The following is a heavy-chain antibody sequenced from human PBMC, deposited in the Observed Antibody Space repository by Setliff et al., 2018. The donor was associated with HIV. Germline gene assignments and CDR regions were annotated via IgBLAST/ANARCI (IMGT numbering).Heavy chain of an antibody. Sequence: PGGSLRLSCAASGFTFDDYAMHWVRQAPGKGLEWVSGISWNSGSIGYADSVKGRFTISRDNAQNSLYLQMNSLRADDTAVYYCARDPGLTASYYMDVWGKGTTVTVSS. CDR2: ISWNSGSI. CDR1: GFTFDDYA. CDR3: ARDPGLTASYYMDV. J-gene: IGHJ6*03. V-gene: IGHV3-9*01. D-gene: IGHD2-21*02.